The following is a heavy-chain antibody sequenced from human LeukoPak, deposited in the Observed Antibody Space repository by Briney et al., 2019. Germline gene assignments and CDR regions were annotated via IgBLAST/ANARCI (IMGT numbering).Heavy chain of an antibody. CDR2: ISRSSSII. J-gene: IGHJ4*02. CDR1: GFXSSNYG. Sequence: GGSLRLSCAASGFXSSNYGIHWVRQAPGKGLKWVSYISRSSSIIYYADSVKGRFTISRDNAKNSLYLQMNTLRDEDTAVYYCARDHGGYFDYWGQGTLVTVSS. D-gene: IGHD3-16*01. CDR3: ARDHGGYFDY. V-gene: IGHV3-48*02.